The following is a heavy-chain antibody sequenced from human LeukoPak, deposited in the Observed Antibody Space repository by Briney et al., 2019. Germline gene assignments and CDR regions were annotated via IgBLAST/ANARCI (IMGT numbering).Heavy chain of an antibody. Sequence: SETLSLTCAVYGGSFSGYYWSWIRQPPGKGLEWIGEINHSGSTNYNPSLKSRVTISVDTSKNQFSLKLSSVTAADTAVYYCARVLSRYCSSTSCYTSYYYYYYGMDVWGQGTTVTVSS. CDR2: INHSGST. CDR3: ARVLSRYCSSTSCYTSYYYYYYGMDV. CDR1: GGSFSGYY. D-gene: IGHD2-2*02. J-gene: IGHJ6*02. V-gene: IGHV4-34*01.